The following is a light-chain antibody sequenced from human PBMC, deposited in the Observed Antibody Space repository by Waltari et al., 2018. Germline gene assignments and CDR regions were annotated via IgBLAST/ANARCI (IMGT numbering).Light chain of an antibody. Sequence: QSVLTQPSSVSGAPGQRVTISCNGSTSNIGATYDAHWYQQIPGTVPRFLISGDSNRPSGVPDRFSASKSGTSASLAIADLHVEDEADYYCHSYDSSLSTWLFGGGTKLTVL. CDR3: HSYDSSLSTWL. CDR2: GDS. J-gene: IGLJ3*02. V-gene: IGLV1-40*01. CDR1: TSNIGATYD.